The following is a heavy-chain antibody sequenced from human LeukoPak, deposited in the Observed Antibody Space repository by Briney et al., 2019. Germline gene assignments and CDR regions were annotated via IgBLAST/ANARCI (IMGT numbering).Heavy chain of an antibody. D-gene: IGHD3-10*01. V-gene: IGHV1-2*06. CDR2: INPNSGGT. Sequence: ASVKVSCKASGYTFTGYYMHWVRQAPGQGLEWMGRINPNSGGTNYAQKFQGRVTMTRDTSINTAYMELSRLRSDDTAVYYCARVPPDYYGSGSFPDFDYWGQGTLVTVSS. CDR1: GYTFTGYY. CDR3: ARVPPDYYGSGSFPDFDY. J-gene: IGHJ4*02.